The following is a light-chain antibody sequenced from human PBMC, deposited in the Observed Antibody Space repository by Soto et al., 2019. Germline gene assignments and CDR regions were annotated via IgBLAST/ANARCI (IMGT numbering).Light chain of an antibody. J-gene: IGKJ4*01. CDR3: QQYNNWPLT. V-gene: IGKV4-1*01. Sequence: DIVMTQSPDSLAVSLGERATINCKSSQSVLYSSNNKNYLAWYQQKAGQPPKLLIYWASTRATGIPARFSGSGSGTEFTLTISSLQSEDFAVYYCQQYNNWPLTFGGGTKVDIK. CDR2: WAS. CDR1: QSVLYSSNNKNY.